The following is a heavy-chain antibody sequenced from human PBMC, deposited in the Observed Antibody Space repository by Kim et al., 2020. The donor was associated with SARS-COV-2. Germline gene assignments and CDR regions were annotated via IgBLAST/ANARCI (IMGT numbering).Heavy chain of an antibody. V-gene: IGHV3-74*01. D-gene: IGHD3-3*01. CDR2: T. Sequence: TTYADSVKGRFTVSRDHAKNTLHLQMNNLRVEDTAVYYCARDGMSGMNGKKAFDSWGQGTLVTVSS. CDR3: ARDGMSGMNGKKAFDS. J-gene: IGHJ4*02.